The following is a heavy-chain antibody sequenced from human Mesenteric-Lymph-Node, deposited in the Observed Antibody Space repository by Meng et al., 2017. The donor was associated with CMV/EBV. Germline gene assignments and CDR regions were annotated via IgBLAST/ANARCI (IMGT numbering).Heavy chain of an antibody. CDR2: KINIIGKA. D-gene: IGHD5-12*01. V-gene: IGHV1-69*11. J-gene: IGHJ4*02. Sequence: CKAYGGTYRRKAREWVRKAQGKGIEWMGRKINIIGKANKEKKFQGRVKITADESTSKDYMELSSLRSEDTAVYYCARGRGVATEIDYWGQGTLVTVSS. CDR3: ARGRGVATEIDY. CDR1: GGTYRRKA.